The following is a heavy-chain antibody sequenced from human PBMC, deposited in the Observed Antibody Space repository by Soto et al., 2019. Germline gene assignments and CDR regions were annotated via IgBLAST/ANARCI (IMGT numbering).Heavy chain of an antibody. CDR2: ISSSSSYI. D-gene: IGHD3-10*01. J-gene: IGHJ3*02. Sequence: EVQLVESGGGLVKPGGSLRLSCAASGFTFSSYSMNWVRQAPGKGLEWVSSISSSSSYIYYADSVKGRFTISRDNAKNSLYLQMNSLRAEDTAVYYCARETPVRFGTAGAFDIWCQGTMVTVSS. CDR1: GFTFSSYS. V-gene: IGHV3-21*01. CDR3: ARETPVRFGTAGAFDI.